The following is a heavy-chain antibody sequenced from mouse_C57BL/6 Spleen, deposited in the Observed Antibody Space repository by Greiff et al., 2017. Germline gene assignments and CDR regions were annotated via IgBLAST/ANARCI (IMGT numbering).Heavy chain of an antibody. CDR3: ARGGFHYYVSSYDGYYFDY. J-gene: IGHJ2*01. CDR2: INYDGSST. D-gene: IGHD1-1*01. Sequence: EVKLMESEGGLVQPGSSMKLSCTASGFTFSDYYMAWVRQVPEKGLEWVANINYDGSSTYYLDSLKSRFIISRDNAKNILYLQMSSLKSEDTATYYCARGGFHYYVSSYDGYYFDYWGQGTTLTVSS. CDR1: GFTFSDYY. V-gene: IGHV5-16*01.